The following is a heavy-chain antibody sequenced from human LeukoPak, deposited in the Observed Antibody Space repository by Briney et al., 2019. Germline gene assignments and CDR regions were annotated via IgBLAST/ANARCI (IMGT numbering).Heavy chain of an antibody. J-gene: IGHJ4*02. Sequence: GGSLRLSCAASGFSFSNAWMNWVRQAQGKGLEWVGRIKRKGDGGTTEYAAPVKGRFTISRDDSKNTLYLEMNSLKTEDTAVYYCTTDPSVLVVGYWGQGALVTVSS. V-gene: IGHV3-15*01. CDR2: IKRKGDGGTT. D-gene: IGHD2-15*01. CDR1: GFSFSNAW. CDR3: TTDPSVLVVGY.